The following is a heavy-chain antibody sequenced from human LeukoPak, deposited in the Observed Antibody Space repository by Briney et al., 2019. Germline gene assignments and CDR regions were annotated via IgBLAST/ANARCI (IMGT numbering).Heavy chain of an antibody. V-gene: IGHV1-46*01. J-gene: IGHJ5*02. CDR2: INPSGGST. CDR3: ARAGFSAKVGDWFDP. D-gene: IGHD1-26*01. CDR1: GYTFTSYY. Sequence: ASVKVSCKASGYTFTSYYMHWVRQAPGQGLEWMGIINPSGGSTSYAQKFQGRVTMTRDTSTSTVYMELSSLRSEDTAVYYCARAGFSAKVGDWFDPWGQGTLVTVSS.